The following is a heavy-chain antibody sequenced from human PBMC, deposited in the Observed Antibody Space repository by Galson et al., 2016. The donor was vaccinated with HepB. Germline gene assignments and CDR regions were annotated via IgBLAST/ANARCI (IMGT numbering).Heavy chain of an antibody. V-gene: IGHV1-8*01. D-gene: IGHD7-27*01. CDR3: ARNPALTGDFDY. J-gene: IGHJ4*02. CDR2: MNPNSGNT. Sequence: SVKVSCKASGYTFTSYDINWVRQATGQGPEWMGWMNPNSGNTGYAQKFQGRVTMTRDISISTAYMELSSLRSEDTAVYYCARNPALTGDFDYWGQGSRVTVSS. CDR1: GYTFTSYD.